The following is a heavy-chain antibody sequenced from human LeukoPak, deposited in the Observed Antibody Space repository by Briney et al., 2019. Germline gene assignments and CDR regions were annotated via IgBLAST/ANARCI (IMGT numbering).Heavy chain of an antibody. CDR3: ARHCWVTYYYGSGSYDDH. J-gene: IGHJ4*02. Sequence: SETLSLTCTVSGGSISSSSYYWGWLRQPPGTGLEWIGSIYYSGSTYYNPSLKSRATISVDTSKNQCSLKLSSVTAADTAVYYCARHCWVTYYYGSGSYDDHWGQGTLVTVSS. CDR1: GGSISSSSYY. CDR2: IYYSGST. V-gene: IGHV4-39*01. D-gene: IGHD3-10*01.